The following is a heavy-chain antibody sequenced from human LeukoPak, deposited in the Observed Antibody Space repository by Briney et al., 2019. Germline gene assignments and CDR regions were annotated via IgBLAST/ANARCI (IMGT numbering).Heavy chain of an antibody. CDR3: ATTRGVKGSYYFDY. J-gene: IGHJ4*02. CDR1: GFTFSNAW. CDR2: IWYDGGNK. D-gene: IGHD1-26*01. V-gene: IGHV3-33*08. Sequence: GGSLRLSCAASGFTFSNAWMSWVRQAPGKGLEWVAIIWYDGGNKYYADSVKGRFTISRDNSKNTLSLQMNSLRAEDTAVYYCATTRGVKGSYYFDYWGQGTLVTVSS.